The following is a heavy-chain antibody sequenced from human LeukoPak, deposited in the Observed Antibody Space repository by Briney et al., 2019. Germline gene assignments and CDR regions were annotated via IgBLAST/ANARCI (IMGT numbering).Heavy chain of an antibody. CDR1: GFTFSTYN. V-gene: IGHV3-21*01. D-gene: IGHD3-22*01. CDR2: ISNSSPNI. Sequence: PGGSLRLSCAASGFTFSTYNMNWVRQAPGKGLEWVSSISNSSPNIYYADAVKGRFTISRDSAKDSLFLQMNSLRAEDTAVYYCARALHDSSGYYFDYWGQGTLVTVSS. J-gene: IGHJ4*02. CDR3: ARALHDSSGYYFDY.